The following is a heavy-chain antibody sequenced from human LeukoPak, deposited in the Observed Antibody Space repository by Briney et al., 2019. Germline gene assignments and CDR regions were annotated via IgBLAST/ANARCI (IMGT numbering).Heavy chain of an antibody. J-gene: IGHJ5*02. V-gene: IGHV4-59*01. CDR3: ARGLLGSNANSFDP. Sequence: SETLSLTCTVSGGSISSYYWSWIRQPPGKGLEWIGYIYYSGSTNYNPSLKSRVTISVDTSKNQFSLKLSSVTAADTSVYYCARGLLGSNANSFDPWGQGTLVTVSS. D-gene: IGHD1-26*01. CDR2: IYYSGST. CDR1: GGSISSYY.